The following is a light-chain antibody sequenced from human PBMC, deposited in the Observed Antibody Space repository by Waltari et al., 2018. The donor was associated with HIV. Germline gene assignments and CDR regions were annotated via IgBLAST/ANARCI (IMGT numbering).Light chain of an antibody. CDR1: SSNIGHNT. CDR3: AAWDENLNGL. V-gene: IGLV1-44*01. Sequence: QSVLPHPPYSSGTPGQTLTISCSRSSSNIGHNTVPWYQPLPESAPKLLIYSNNQRPSGVPDRFSASKSGTSASLAISGLRSEDEAEYYCAAWDENLNGLFGGGTKLTVL. J-gene: IGLJ3*02. CDR2: SNN.